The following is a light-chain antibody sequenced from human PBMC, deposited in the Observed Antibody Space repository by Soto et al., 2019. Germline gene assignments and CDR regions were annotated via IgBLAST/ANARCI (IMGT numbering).Light chain of an antibody. J-gene: IGKJ4*01. CDR1: QSSSNW. Sequence: DIQMTQSPSTLSASVGDRVTITCRASQSSSNWLAWYQQKPGKAPKLLIDSASSLDNGVPSRFSGSGSGTEFPLTISSLQPDDFSTYYCQQYSSDSPRTFGGGTKVEIQ. CDR3: QQYSSDSPRT. CDR2: SAS. V-gene: IGKV1-5*03.